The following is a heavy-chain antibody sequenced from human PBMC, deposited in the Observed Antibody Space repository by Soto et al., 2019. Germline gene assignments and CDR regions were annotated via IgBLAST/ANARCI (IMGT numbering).Heavy chain of an antibody. V-gene: IGHV1-69*13. CDR1: GGTFSSYA. D-gene: IGHD2-2*01. J-gene: IGHJ6*02. Sequence: SVKVSCKASGGTFSSYAISWVRQAPGQGLEWMGGIIPIFGTANYAQKFQGRVTITADESTSTAYMELSSLRSEDTAVYYCARELSRRYCSSTSCYPRARNHYYYYYGMDVWGQGTTVTVSS. CDR3: ARELSRRYCSSTSCYPRARNHYYYYYGMDV. CDR2: IIPIFGTA.